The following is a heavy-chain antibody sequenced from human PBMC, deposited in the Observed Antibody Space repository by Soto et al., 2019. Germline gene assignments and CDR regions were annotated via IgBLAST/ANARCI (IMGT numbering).Heavy chain of an antibody. D-gene: IGHD5-18*01. CDR2: IDPSDSYT. CDR1: GYSFTSYW. J-gene: IGHJ4*02. CDR3: ARGDTAMAPYYFDY. Sequence: GESLKISCKGSGYSFTSYWISWVRQMPGKGLEWMGRIDPSDSYTNYSPSFQGQVTISAGKSISTAFLQWGSLKASDTAMYYCARGDTAMAPYYFDYWGQGTLVTVSS. V-gene: IGHV5-10-1*04.